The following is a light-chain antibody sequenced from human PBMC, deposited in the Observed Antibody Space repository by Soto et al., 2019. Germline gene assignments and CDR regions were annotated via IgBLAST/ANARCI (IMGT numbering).Light chain of an antibody. Sequence: DIVLTQSPDSLAVSLGERATINCQSSQSVLYNSNNKNYLAWYQQKPGQPPKLLISWASTRESGVPDRFSGSGSGTDFTLTISSLQAEDVAVYYCQQYYSTPYTFGQGTKLEIK. CDR3: QQYYSTPYT. J-gene: IGKJ2*01. CDR1: QSVLYNSNNKNY. CDR2: WAS. V-gene: IGKV4-1*01.